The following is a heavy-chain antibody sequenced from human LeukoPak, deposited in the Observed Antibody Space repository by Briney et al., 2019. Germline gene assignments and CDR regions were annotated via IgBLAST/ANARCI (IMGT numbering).Heavy chain of an antibody. CDR2: ISWNSGSI. Sequence: GRSLRLSCAASGFTFDDYAMHWVRQAPGKGLEWVSGISWNSGSIGYADSVKGRFTISRDNAKNTLYLQMNSLRAEDTAVYYCARIRFLEWLRYYMDVWGKGTTVTVSS. D-gene: IGHD3-3*01. CDR3: ARIRFLEWLRYYMDV. V-gene: IGHV3-9*01. CDR1: GFTFDDYA. J-gene: IGHJ6*03.